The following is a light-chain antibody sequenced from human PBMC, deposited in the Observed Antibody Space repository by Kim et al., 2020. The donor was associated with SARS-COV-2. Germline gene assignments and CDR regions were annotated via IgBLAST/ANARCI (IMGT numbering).Light chain of an antibody. CDR1: SGSIARNY. V-gene: IGLV6-57*03. Sequence: GKTETIACTRSSGSIARNYVQWYQQRPGSAHTTVIYEDNQRPSGVPDRFAGSIDSSSNSASLTISGLKTEDEADYYCQSYDSSNQVFGGGTQLTVL. CDR2: EDN. J-gene: IGLJ3*02. CDR3: QSYDSSNQV.